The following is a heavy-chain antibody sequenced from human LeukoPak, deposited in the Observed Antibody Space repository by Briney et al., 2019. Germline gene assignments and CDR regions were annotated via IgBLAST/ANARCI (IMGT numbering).Heavy chain of an antibody. CDR2: IRSKTYGGTT. V-gene: IGHV3-49*03. J-gene: IGHJ5*02. CDR1: GFTFGDHA. CDR3: TRGRAVVDP. Sequence: GRSLRLSCTASGFTFGDHAMNWFRQAPGKGLGWVGIIRSKTYGGTTEYAASVKGRFTISTDDSKSIAYLQMSSLKTEDTAVYYCTRGRAVVDPWGQGALVTVSS. D-gene: IGHD6-19*01.